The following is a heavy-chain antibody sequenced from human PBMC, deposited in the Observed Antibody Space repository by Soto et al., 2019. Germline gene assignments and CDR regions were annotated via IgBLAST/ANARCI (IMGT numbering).Heavy chain of an antibody. J-gene: IGHJ4*02. V-gene: IGHV3-43*01. Sequence: VGSMRLSCAAAGVTFTRHWIHWIRQATGKGLEWVSLISWDGGSTYYADSVKGRFTISRDNSKNSLYLQMNSLRTEDTALYYCAKEYAGYSYGYYFEYWGQGTLVTVS. CDR1: GVTFTRHW. CDR3: AKEYAGYSYGYYFEY. CDR2: ISWDGGST. D-gene: IGHD5-18*01.